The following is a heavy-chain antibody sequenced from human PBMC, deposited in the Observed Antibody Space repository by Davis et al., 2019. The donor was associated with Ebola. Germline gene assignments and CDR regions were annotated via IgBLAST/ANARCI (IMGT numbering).Heavy chain of an antibody. CDR2: INPNSGGT. V-gene: IGHV1-2*06. D-gene: IGHD6-13*01. CDR1: GYNFTGYY. Sequence: ASVKVSCKASGYNFTGYYMHWVRQAPGQGLEWMGRINPNSGGTNYAQKFQGRVTMTRDTSTSTVYMELSSLRSEDTAVYYCARSKYSSSWYNYYGMDVWGKGTTVTVSS. J-gene: IGHJ6*04. CDR3: ARSKYSSSWYNYYGMDV.